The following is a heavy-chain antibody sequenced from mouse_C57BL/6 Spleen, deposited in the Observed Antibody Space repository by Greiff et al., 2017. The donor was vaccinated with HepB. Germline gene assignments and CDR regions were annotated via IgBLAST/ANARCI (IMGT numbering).Heavy chain of an antibody. Sequence: QVQLQQPGAELVRPGTSVKLSCKASGYTFTSYWMHWVKQRPGQGLEWIGVIDPCDSYTNYNQKFKGKATLTVDTSSSAAYMQLSSLTSDDSAFYYCARGGDGYYYAMDDWGQGTSVTVSS. CDR2: IDPCDSYT. D-gene: IGHD2-3*01. CDR3: ARGGDGYYYAMDD. CDR1: GYTFTSYW. V-gene: IGHV1-59*01. J-gene: IGHJ4*01.